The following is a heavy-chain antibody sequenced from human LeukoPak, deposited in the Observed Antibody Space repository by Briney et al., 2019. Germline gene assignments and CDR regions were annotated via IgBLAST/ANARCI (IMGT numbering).Heavy chain of an antibody. CDR1: GGSISSSSYY. V-gene: IGHV4-39*01. Sequence: SETLSLTCTVSGGSISSSSYYWGWIRQPPGKGLEWIGSIYYSGSTYYNPSLKSRVTISVDTSKNQFSLKLSSVTAADTAVYYCARPAVAGTTIDYWGQGTLVTVSA. CDR2: IYYSGST. J-gene: IGHJ4*02. CDR3: ARPAVAGTTIDY. D-gene: IGHD6-19*01.